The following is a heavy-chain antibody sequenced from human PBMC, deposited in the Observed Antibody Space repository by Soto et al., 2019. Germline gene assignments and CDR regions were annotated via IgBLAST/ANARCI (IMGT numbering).Heavy chain of an antibody. D-gene: IGHD6-13*01. CDR1: GGSISSSSYY. CDR2: IYYSGST. Sequence: QLQLQESGPGLVKPSETLSLTCTVSGGSISSSSYYWGWIRQPLGKGLEWIGSIYYSGSTYYNPSLKSRVTISVDTSKNQFSLKLSSVTAADTAVYYCASVRYSSSWYDYYYGMDVWGQGTTVTVSS. V-gene: IGHV4-39*01. J-gene: IGHJ6*02. CDR3: ASVRYSSSWYDYYYGMDV.